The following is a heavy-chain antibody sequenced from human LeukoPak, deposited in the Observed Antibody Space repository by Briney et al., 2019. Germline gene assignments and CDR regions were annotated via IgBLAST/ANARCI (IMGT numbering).Heavy chain of an antibody. V-gene: IGHV3-66*01. CDR2: IYSGGDT. CDR1: GFIVSSNY. Sequence: PGGSLRLSCAASGFIVSSNYMTWVRQAPGKGLEWLSVIYSGGDTYYADSAKGRFTISRNNSKNTLYLQMNSLRAEDTAVYYCARRSGEGYFDCWGQGTLVTVSS. CDR3: ARRSGEGYFDC. D-gene: IGHD1-26*01. J-gene: IGHJ4*02.